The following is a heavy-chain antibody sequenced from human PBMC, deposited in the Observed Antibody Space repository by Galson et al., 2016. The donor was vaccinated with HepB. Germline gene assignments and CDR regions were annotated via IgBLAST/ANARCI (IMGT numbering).Heavy chain of an antibody. CDR2: INAGNGNI. CDR3: ARAPIMITFGGVIVRVAPGDY. Sequence: SVKVSCKASGYTFTSYAMHWVRQAPGQRLEWMGWINAGNGNIKYSQKFQGRVTITRDTSASTAYMELSSLRSENTAVYYCARAPIMITFGGVIVRVAPGDYWGQGTLVTVSS. J-gene: IGHJ4*02. V-gene: IGHV1-3*01. D-gene: IGHD3-16*02. CDR1: GYTFTSYA.